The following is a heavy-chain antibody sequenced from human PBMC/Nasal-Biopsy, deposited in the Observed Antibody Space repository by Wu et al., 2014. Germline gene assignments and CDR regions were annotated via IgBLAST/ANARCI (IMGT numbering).Heavy chain of an antibody. Sequence: VKVSCKTSGYIFSNHGINWVRQAPGQGLEWMGWISAYNGNTDYAQKSQGRVTMTTDTSTSTAYMELMGLKSDDTAVYYCARGSGATAAAPFDSWGPGNPGHRLL. CDR1: GYIFSNHG. CDR2: ISAYNGNT. V-gene: IGHV1-18*01. CDR3: ARGSGATAAAPFDS. D-gene: IGHD1-26*01. J-gene: IGHJ4*02.